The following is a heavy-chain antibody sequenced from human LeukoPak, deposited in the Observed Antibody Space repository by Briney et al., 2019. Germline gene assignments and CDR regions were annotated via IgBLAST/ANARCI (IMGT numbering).Heavy chain of an antibody. CDR3: AREGFWSDMRFYYYGMDV. V-gene: IGHV4-61*01. D-gene: IGHD3-3*01. Sequence: PLETLSLTCIVSGGSVSSGSYYWSWIRQPPGKGLEWIGYIYYSGSSGSTNYYPSLKSRVTISVDTSKNQFSLKLSSVTAADTAVYYCAREGFWSDMRFYYYGMDVWGQGTTVTVSS. CDR1: GGSVSSGSYY. CDR2: IYYSGSSGST. J-gene: IGHJ6*02.